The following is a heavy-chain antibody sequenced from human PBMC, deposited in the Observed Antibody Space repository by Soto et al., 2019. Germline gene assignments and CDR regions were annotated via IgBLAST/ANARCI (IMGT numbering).Heavy chain of an antibody. D-gene: IGHD4-17*01. J-gene: IGHJ4*02. CDR2: ISAYNGNT. Sequence: ASVKVSCKASGFTFSSYGISWVRQAPGQGLEWMGWISAYNGNTNYAQKFQGRVTMTTDTSTSTAYMELRSLRSDDTAVYYCARGGTYGDYVGYWGQGTLVTVSS. V-gene: IGHV1-18*01. CDR1: GFTFSSYG. CDR3: ARGGTYGDYVGY.